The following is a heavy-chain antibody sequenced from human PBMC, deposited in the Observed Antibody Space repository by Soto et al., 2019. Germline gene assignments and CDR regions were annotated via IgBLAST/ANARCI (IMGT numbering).Heavy chain of an antibody. J-gene: IGHJ4*02. CDR1: GFTFSSYG. V-gene: IGHV3-33*01. Sequence: GGSLRLSCAASGFTFSSYGMHWVRQAPGKGLEWVAVIWYDGSNKYYADSVKGRFTISRDNSKNTLYLQMNSLRAEDTAVYYCARGGWFGEPLLDYWGQGTLVTVSS. D-gene: IGHD3-10*01. CDR3: ARGGWFGEPLLDY. CDR2: IWYDGSNK.